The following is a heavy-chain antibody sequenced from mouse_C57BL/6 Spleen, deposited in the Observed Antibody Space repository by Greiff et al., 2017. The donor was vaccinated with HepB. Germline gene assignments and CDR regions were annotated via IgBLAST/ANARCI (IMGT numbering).Heavy chain of an antibody. CDR3: AREVYYSNFDY. CDR2: IYPGDGDT. V-gene: IGHV1-82*01. Sequence: VQVVESGPELVKPGASVKISCKASGYAFSSSWMNWVKQRPGKGLEWIGRIYPGDGDTNYNGKFKGKATLTADKSSSTAYMQLSSLTSEDSAVYFCAREVYYSNFDYWGQGTTLTVSS. D-gene: IGHD2-5*01. CDR1: GYAFSSSW. J-gene: IGHJ2*01.